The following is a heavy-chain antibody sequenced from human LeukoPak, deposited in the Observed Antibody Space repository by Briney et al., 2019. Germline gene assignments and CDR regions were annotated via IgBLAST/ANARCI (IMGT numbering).Heavy chain of an antibody. J-gene: IGHJ4*02. CDR1: GFNFNGYW. V-gene: IGHV3-23*01. D-gene: IGHD3-22*01. CDR2: ISGSGGST. CDR3: ARSYPYYYDSSGYADY. Sequence: GGSLRLSCAASGFNFNGYWMSWVRQAPGKGLEWVSAISGSGGSTYYADSVKGRFTISRDNSKNTLYLQMNSLRAEDTAVYYCARSYPYYYDSSGYADYWGQGTLVTVSS.